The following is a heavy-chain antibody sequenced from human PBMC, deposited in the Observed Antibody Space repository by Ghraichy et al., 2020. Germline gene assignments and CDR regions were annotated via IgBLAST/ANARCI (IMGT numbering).Heavy chain of an antibody. CDR1: GGSISSYY. V-gene: IGHV4-59*01. J-gene: IGHJ6*02. Sequence: SETLSLTCTVSGGSISSYYWSWIRQPPGKGLEWIGYIYYSGSTNYNPSLKSRVTISVDTSKNQFSLKLSSVTAADTAVYYCARDRSLAVAGPKETYYYYYGMDVWGQGTTVTVSS. CDR3: ARDRSLAVAGPKETYYYYYGMDV. D-gene: IGHD6-19*01. CDR2: IYYSGST.